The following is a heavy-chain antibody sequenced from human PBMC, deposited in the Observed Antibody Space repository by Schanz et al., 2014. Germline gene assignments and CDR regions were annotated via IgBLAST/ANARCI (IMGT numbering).Heavy chain of an antibody. CDR1: GITFSSHS. D-gene: IGHD6-13*01. CDR3: AKSQGSSFDS. Sequence: DVHLLESGGGLVQPGGSLRLSCAASGITFSSHSFNWVRQAPGKGLEWISYITYNGGTIYYADSVKGRFTISRDNAKNSLYLEMNSLRAEDTAVYYCAKSQGSSFDSWGQGTLVTVSS. V-gene: IGHV3-48*01. CDR2: ITYNGGTI. J-gene: IGHJ4*02.